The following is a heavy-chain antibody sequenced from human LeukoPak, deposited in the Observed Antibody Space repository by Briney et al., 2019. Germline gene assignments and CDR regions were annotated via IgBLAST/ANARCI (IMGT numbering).Heavy chain of an antibody. Sequence: GGSLRLSCAASGFTFSSYAMSWVRQAPGKGLEWVSYISSSGTSIYYTDSVKGRFTVSRDSANNSLSLQMNGLRADDTAVYYCARDSGKWRQPTYYGMDVWGQGTTVTVSS. V-gene: IGHV3-48*04. CDR2: ISSSGTSI. CDR3: ARDSGKWRQPTYYGMDV. J-gene: IGHJ6*02. CDR1: GFTFSSYA. D-gene: IGHD3-10*01.